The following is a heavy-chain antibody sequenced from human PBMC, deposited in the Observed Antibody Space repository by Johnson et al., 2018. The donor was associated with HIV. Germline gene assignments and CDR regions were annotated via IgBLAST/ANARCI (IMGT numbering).Heavy chain of an antibody. CDR3: ARDLGNWDSPRSAFDI. CDR1: GFTFDDYA. CDR2: INWNGGST. J-gene: IGHJ3*02. V-gene: IGHV3-9*01. D-gene: IGHD1/OR15-1a*01. Sequence: VQLVESGGGLVQPGRSLRLSCAASGFTFDDYAMHWVRQAPGKGLEWVSGINWNGGSTGYADSVKGRFTISRDNAKNSLYLQMNSLRAEDTALYYCARDLGNWDSPRSAFDIWGQGTMVTVSS.